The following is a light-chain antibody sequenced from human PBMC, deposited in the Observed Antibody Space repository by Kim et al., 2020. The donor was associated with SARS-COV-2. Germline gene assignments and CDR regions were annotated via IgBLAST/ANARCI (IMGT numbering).Light chain of an antibody. CDR2: EVS. J-gene: IGLJ1*01. Sequence: QSALTQPPSASGSPGQSVTISCTGTSSDVGGYNYVSWYQQHPGKAPKLMIYEVSKRPSGVPDRFSGSKSGNTASLTVSGLQAEDEADYYCRSYAGSNNYVIGTGTKVTVL. CDR1: SSDVGGYNY. V-gene: IGLV2-8*01. CDR3: RSYAGSNNYV.